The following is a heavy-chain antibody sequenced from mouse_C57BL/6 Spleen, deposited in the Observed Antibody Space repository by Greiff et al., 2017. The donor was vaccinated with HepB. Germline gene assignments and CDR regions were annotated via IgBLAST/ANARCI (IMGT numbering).Heavy chain of an antibody. CDR2: IHPNSGST. D-gene: IGHD6-5*01. V-gene: IGHV1-64*01. CDR3: ARGPPIYAMDY. Sequence: QVQLQQSGAELVKPGASVKLSCKASGYTFTSYWMHWVKQRPGQGLEWIGMIHPNSGSTNYNEKFKSKATLTVDKSSSTAYMQLSSLTSEDSAVYYCARGPPIYAMDYWGQGTSVTVSS. CDR1: GYTFTSYW. J-gene: IGHJ4*01.